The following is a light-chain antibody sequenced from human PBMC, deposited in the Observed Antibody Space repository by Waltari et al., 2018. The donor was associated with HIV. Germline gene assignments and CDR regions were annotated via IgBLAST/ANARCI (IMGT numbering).Light chain of an antibody. J-gene: IGKJ4*01. CDR3: QQYGSLLT. Sequence: EIVLTQSPGTLSLSPGERATLPCRARQSVSSSYLAWYQQQPGQAPRLLIYGASSRATGIPDRFSGSGSGTDFTLTISRLEPEDFAVYYCQQYGSLLTFGGGTKVEIK. CDR1: QSVSSSY. CDR2: GAS. V-gene: IGKV3-20*01.